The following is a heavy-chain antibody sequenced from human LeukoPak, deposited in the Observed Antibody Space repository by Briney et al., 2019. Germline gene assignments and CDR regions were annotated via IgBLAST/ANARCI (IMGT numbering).Heavy chain of an antibody. J-gene: IGHJ4*02. CDR1: GGSVSSGSYY. V-gene: IGHV4-61*01. Sequence: PSETLSLTCTVSGGSVSSGSYYWSWIRQPPGKGLEWIGYIYYSGSTNYNPSLKSRVTISVDTPKNQFSLKLSSVTAADTAVYYCAREYKGWYYFDYWGQGTLVTVSS. CDR2: IYYSGST. D-gene: IGHD6-19*01. CDR3: AREYKGWYYFDY.